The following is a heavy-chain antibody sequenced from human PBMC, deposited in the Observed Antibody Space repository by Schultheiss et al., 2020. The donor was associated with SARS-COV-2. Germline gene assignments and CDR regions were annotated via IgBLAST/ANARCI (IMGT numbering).Heavy chain of an antibody. D-gene: IGHD3-22*01. J-gene: IGHJ6*02. Sequence: GGSLRLSCAASGFTFSSYAMSWVRQAPGKGLEWVSSISGSGGSTYYADSVKGRFTISRDNSKNTLYLQMNSLRAEDTAVYYCARDRGVYYYDSSGYYYYYYGMDVWGQGTTVTVSS. CDR1: GFTFSSYA. CDR2: ISGSGGST. CDR3: ARDRGVYYYDSSGYYYYYYGMDV. V-gene: IGHV3-23*01.